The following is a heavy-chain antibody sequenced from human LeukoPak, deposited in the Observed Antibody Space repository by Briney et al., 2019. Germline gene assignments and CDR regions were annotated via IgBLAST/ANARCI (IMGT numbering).Heavy chain of an antibody. D-gene: IGHD3-22*01. CDR1: GFTFSDYY. CDR2: IRYDGSNK. V-gene: IGHV3-30*02. CDR3: ARDLVWVGYYDSSGPSASFDI. J-gene: IGHJ3*02. Sequence: PGGSLRLSCAASGFTFSDYYMSWIRQAPGKGLEWVAFIRYDGSNKYYADSVKGRFTISRDNSKNTLYLQMNSLRTEDTAVYYCARDLVWVGYYDSSGPSASFDIWGQGTMVTVSS.